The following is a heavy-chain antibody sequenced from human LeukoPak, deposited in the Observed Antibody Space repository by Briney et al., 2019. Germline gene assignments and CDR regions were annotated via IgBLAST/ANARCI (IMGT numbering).Heavy chain of an antibody. CDR3: AKTNYYYYYYMDV. J-gene: IGHJ6*03. CDR2: IQYDGSKK. V-gene: IGHV3-30*02. CDR1: GFTFSSNG. Sequence: GGSLRLSCVASGFTFSSNGMHWVRQAPGKGLEWVTFIQYDGSKKYYADSVKGRFTISRDNSKNTLYLEMNSLRAEDTAVYYCAKTNYYYYYYMDVWGKGTTVTISS.